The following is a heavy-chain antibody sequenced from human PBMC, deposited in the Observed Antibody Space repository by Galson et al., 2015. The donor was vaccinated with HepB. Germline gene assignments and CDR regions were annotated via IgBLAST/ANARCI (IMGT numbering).Heavy chain of an antibody. D-gene: IGHD3-3*01. CDR3: ARGGRTIFGVALADWFDP. CDR1: GGSISSGGYS. CDR2: TYHSGST. V-gene: IGHV4-30-2*01. Sequence: QVQLQESGPGLVKPSETLSLTCAVSGGSISSGGYSWSWIRQPPGKGLEWIGYTYHSGSTYYNPSLKSRVTISVDRSKNQFSLKLSSVTAADTAVYYCARGGRTIFGVALADWFDPWGQGTLVTVSS. J-gene: IGHJ5*02.